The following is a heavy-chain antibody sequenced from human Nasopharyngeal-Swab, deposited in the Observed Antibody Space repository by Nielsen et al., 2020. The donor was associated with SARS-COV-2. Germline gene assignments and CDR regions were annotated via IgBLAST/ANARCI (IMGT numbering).Heavy chain of an antibody. Sequence: GESLKISCAASGFTFSSYGMHWVRQAPGKGLEWVAVIWYDGSNKYYADSVKGRFTISRDNSKNTLYLQMSSLRAEDTAVYYCARERGEYGDYWGEAFDIWGQGTMVTVS. CDR1: GFTFSSYG. CDR2: IWYDGSNK. D-gene: IGHD4-17*01. J-gene: IGHJ3*02. V-gene: IGHV3-33*01. CDR3: ARERGEYGDYWGEAFDI.